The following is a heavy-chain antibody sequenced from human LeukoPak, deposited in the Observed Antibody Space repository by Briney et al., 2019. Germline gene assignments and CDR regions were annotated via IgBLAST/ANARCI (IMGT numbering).Heavy chain of an antibody. V-gene: IGHV3-48*01. CDR2: ISSSTTNM. CDR3: AREYSSSSGRSFDY. CDR1: GFTFSTYS. D-gene: IGHD6-6*01. Sequence: GGSLRLTCAASGFTFSTYSMNWVRQAPGKGLEWVSYISSSTTNMYYADSVKGRFTISRDNAKNSLYLQMNSLRAEDTAVYYCAREYSSSSGRSFDYWGQGTLVTVSS. J-gene: IGHJ4*02.